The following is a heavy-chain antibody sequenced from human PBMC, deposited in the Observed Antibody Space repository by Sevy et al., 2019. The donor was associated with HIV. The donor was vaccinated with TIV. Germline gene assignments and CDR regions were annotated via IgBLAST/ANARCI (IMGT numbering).Heavy chain of an antibody. V-gene: IGHV1-58*01. CDR3: AATTDTIFGVVLMNNWFDP. Sequence: ASVKFSCKASAFTFSTSAVQWVRQSRGQRLEWIGWIVVGSGSTNYAQKFQGRVTFTRDMSTNTAYMEMSSLRSDDTAVYYCAATTDTIFGVVLMNNWFDPWGQGTLVTVSS. J-gene: IGHJ5*02. D-gene: IGHD3-3*01. CDR1: AFTFSTSA. CDR2: IVVGSGST.